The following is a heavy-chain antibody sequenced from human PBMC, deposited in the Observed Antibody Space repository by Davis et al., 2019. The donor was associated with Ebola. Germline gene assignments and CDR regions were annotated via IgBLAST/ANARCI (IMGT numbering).Heavy chain of an antibody. D-gene: IGHD6-13*01. J-gene: IGHJ3*02. CDR2: INPNSGDT. V-gene: IGHV1-2*06. CDR3: ARGISSWYTAFDI. CDR1: GYTFTGYT. Sequence: ASVKVSCKASGYTFTGYTLHWVRQAPGQGLERMGRINPNSGDTNYAEKFQGRVTITRDTSASTAYMELSSLRSEDTAVYYCARGISSWYTAFDIWGQGTMVTVSS.